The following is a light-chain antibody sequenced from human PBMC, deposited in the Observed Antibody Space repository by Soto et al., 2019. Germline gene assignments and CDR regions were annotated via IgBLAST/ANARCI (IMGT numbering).Light chain of an antibody. CDR3: QQSYSTRYT. J-gene: IGKJ2*01. CDR1: QSISSY. Sequence: DIQMTQSPSSLSASVGDRVTLTCRASQSISSYLNWYQQKPGKAPKLLIYAASSLPSGVPSRFSGSGSGTDFTLTISSLQPEDFATYYCQQSYSTRYTFGHGTKLEIK. CDR2: AAS. V-gene: IGKV1-39*01.